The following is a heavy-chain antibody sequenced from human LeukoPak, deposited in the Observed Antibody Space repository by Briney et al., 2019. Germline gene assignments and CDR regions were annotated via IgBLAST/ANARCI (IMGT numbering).Heavy chain of an antibody. D-gene: IGHD3-10*01. CDR3: ARDGGSGSYSYYYYYGMDV. CDR1: GFTFSSYS. J-gene: IGHJ6*04. CDR2: ISSSSSYI. Sequence: GRSLRLSCAASGFTFSSYSMNWVRQAPGKGLEWVSSISSSSSYIYYAGSVKGRFTISRDNAKNSLYLQMNSLRAEDTAVYYCARDGGSGSYSYYYYYGMDVWGKGTAVTVSS. V-gene: IGHV3-21*01.